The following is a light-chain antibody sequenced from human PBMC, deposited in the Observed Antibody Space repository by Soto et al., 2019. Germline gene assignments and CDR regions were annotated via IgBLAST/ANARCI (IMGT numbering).Light chain of an antibody. J-gene: IGKJ3*01. CDR3: QQYGSFT. Sequence: EIVLTQSPGTLSLSPAERATLSCRASQSVSSSYLAWYQQKPGQAPRLLIYGASSRATGIPDRFSGSGSGTDFTLTISRLEPEDFAVYYCQQYGSFTFGPGTKVDIK. CDR2: GAS. CDR1: QSVSSSY. V-gene: IGKV3-20*01.